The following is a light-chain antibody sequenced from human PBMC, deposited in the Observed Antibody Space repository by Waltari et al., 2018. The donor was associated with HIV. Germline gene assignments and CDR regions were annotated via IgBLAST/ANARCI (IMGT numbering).Light chain of an antibody. V-gene: IGKV1-5*03. CDR2: KAS. CDR1: QSISSW. J-gene: IGKJ1*01. CDR3: QQYNNYPWT. Sequence: DIQMTQSPSTLSASVGDTVTITCRASQSISSWLAWYQQKPGKAPKLLIYKASILQSGVPSNFSGSGSGTDFTLTVNSLQPDDSATYYCQQYNNYPWTFGQGTNVEI.